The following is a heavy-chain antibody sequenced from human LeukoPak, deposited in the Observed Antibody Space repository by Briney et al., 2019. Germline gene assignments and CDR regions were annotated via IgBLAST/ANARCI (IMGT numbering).Heavy chain of an antibody. CDR3: AKKRGYSYGYADY. Sequence: GGSLRLSCAASGFTFSSYAMSWVRQPPGKGLEWVSGISGSGGSTNYADSVKGRFSISRDNSKNTLYLQMNSLRAEDTAVYYCAKKRGYSYGYADYWGQGTLVTVSS. V-gene: IGHV3-23*01. CDR2: ISGSGGST. J-gene: IGHJ4*02. D-gene: IGHD5-18*01. CDR1: GFTFSSYA.